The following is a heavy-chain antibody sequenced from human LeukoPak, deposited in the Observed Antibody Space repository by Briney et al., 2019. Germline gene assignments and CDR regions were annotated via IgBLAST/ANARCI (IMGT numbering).Heavy chain of an antibody. Sequence: ASGFTFSSXXXXXVRXAPGKGXXXXXXIKEXGGEGYYVDSMTGRFTFSRDNAKNSLYLQLTSLRAEDTAVYYCATRYCTISACRASSYESFDVWGKGTTVTVSS. CDR2: IKEXGGEG. CDR1: GFTFSSXX. D-gene: IGHD2-8*01. V-gene: IGHV3-7*01. J-gene: IGHJ6*04. CDR3: ATRYCTISACRASSYESFDV.